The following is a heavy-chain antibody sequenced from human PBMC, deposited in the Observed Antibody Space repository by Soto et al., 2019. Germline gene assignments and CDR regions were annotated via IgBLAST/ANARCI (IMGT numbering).Heavy chain of an antibody. CDR2: ISGSGGST. CDR3: AKKGPLTLGIAAAAYFDY. J-gene: IGHJ4*02. Sequence: GGSLRLSCAASGFTFSSYAMSWVRQAPGKGLEWVSAISGSGGSTYYADSVKGRFTISRDNSKNTLYLQMNSLRAEDTAVYYCAKKGPLTLGIAAAAYFDYWGQGTLVTVSS. CDR1: GFTFSSYA. D-gene: IGHD6-13*01. V-gene: IGHV3-23*01.